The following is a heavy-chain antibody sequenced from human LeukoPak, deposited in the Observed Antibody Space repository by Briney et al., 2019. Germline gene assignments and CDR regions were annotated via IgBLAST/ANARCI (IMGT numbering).Heavy chain of an antibody. Sequence: SETLSLTCTVSGGPISSDYWSWIRQPAGKGLEWIGRTYTSGSTNYNPSLKSRVTMSVDTSKNQFSLKLSSVTAADTAVYYCARAHYGSGSYPFDPWGQGTLVTVSS. J-gene: IGHJ5*02. CDR2: TYTSGST. V-gene: IGHV4-4*07. CDR3: ARAHYGSGSYPFDP. CDR1: GGPISSDY. D-gene: IGHD3-10*01.